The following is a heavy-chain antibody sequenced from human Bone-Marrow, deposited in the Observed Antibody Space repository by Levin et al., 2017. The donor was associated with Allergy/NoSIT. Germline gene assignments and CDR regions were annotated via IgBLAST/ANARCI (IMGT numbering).Heavy chain of an antibody. CDR1: GGSVSSGDCQ. V-gene: IGHV4-30-4*01. CDR2: IYHSGST. CDR3: ARDYYDSSGSYFRTFDY. J-gene: IGHJ4*02. D-gene: IGHD3-22*01. Sequence: SQTLSLTCTVSGGSVSSGDCQWTWIRQPPGKGLEWIGSIYHSGSTYYNPSLKSRISISVDASKNQFSLKLSSWTASDAAVYYCARDYYDSSGSYFRTFDYWGQGSLVTVSS.